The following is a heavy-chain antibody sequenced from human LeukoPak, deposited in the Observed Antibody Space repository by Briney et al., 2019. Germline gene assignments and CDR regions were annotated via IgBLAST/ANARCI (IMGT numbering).Heavy chain of an antibody. CDR2: ITSDGSSN. J-gene: IGHJ5*02. V-gene: IGHV3-74*01. CDR3: VRGVYASGSSP. CDR1: GFTLSNYW. Sequence: GGSLRLSCEASGFTLSNYWMYWVRQAPGKGLVWVSRITSDGSSNYADSVKGRFTISRDSAKNTLYLQMNSLRAEDTAVYYCVRGVYASGSSPWGQGTPVTVSS. D-gene: IGHD3-10*01.